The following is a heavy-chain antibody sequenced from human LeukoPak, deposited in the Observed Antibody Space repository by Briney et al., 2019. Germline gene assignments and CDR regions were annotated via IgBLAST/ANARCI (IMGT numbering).Heavy chain of an antibody. CDR1: GGSISSSSYY. CDR2: IYYSGST. Sequence: SETLSLTCTVSGGSISSSSYYWGWIRQPPGKGLEWIGSIYYSGSTYYNPSLKSRVTISVDTSKNQFSLKLSSVTAADTAVYYCARSPHERYFDYWGQGTLVTVSS. J-gene: IGHJ4*02. CDR3: ARSPHERYFDY. V-gene: IGHV4-39*07. D-gene: IGHD1-1*01.